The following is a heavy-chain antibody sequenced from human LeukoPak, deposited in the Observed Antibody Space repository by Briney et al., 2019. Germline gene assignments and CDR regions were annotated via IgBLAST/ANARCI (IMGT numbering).Heavy chain of an antibody. CDR1: GFTFSSYW. J-gene: IGHJ6*03. Sequence: PGGSLRLSCAASGFTFSSYWMSWVRQAPGKGLEWVANIKQDGSEKYYVDSVKGRFTISRDNAKNSLYLQMNSLRAEDTAVYYCARDLTVRYCSSTSCYTWDYDYYYMDVWGKGTTVTVSS. D-gene: IGHD2-2*02. CDR2: IKQDGSEK. CDR3: ARDLTVRYCSSTSCYTWDYDYYYMDV. V-gene: IGHV3-7*01.